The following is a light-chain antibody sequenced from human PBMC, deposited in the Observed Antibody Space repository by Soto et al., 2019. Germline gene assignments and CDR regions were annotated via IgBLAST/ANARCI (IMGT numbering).Light chain of an antibody. CDR1: SSDVGSYNR. V-gene: IGLV2-18*02. J-gene: IGLJ1*01. CDR3: SSYTSTCTYV. CDR2: EGN. Sequence: QSALTQPPSVSGSPGQSVTISCTGTSSDVGSYNRVSWYQQPPGTAPKLMMYEGNNRPSGVPDRFSGSKSGNTASLTISGLQAEDEADYYCSSYTSTCTYVFGTGTKLTVL.